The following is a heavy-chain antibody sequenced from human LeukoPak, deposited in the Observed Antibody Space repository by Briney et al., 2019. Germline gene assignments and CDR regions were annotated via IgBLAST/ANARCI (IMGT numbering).Heavy chain of an antibody. CDR1: GFTFSSYD. D-gene: IGHD5-12*01. V-gene: IGHV3-30*03. J-gene: IGHJ3*01. Sequence: PGGSLRLSCAASGFTFSSYDMYWVRQAPGKGLEWVAVMSYDGNNKFSADSVRGRFTISRDKSKNTLYLQMNSLRPEDTAVYYCARANSGWDPLGPNDVWGQGTMVTVSS. CDR2: MSYDGNNK. CDR3: ARANSGWDPLGPNDV.